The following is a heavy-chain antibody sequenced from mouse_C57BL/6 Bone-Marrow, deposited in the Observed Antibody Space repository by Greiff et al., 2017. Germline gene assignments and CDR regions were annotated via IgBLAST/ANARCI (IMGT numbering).Heavy chain of an antibody. CDR3: ARNDCYLAWFAY. V-gene: IGHV1-55*01. D-gene: IGHD2-3*01. Sequence: VQLQQPGAELVKPGASVKMSCKASGYTFTSYWITWVKPRPGQGLEWIGDIYPGSGSTNYNEKFKSKATLTVDTSSSTAYMQLSSLTSEDSAVYYCARNDCYLAWFAYWGQGTLVTVSA. CDR2: IYPGSGST. J-gene: IGHJ3*01. CDR1: GYTFTSYW.